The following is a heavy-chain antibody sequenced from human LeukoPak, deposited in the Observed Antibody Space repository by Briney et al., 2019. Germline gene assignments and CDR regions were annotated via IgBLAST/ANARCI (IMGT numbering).Heavy chain of an antibody. D-gene: IGHD6-13*01. CDR2: ISYDGSNK. V-gene: IGHV3-30*19. J-gene: IGHJ4*02. Sequence: GRSLRLSCAASGFTFSSYGMHWVRQAPGKGLEWVAVISYDGSNKYYADSVKGRFTISRDNSKNTLYLQMNSLRAEDTAVYYCARDAVRFAGMNYFDYWGQGTLVTVSS. CDR3: ARDAVRFAGMNYFDY. CDR1: GFTFSSYG.